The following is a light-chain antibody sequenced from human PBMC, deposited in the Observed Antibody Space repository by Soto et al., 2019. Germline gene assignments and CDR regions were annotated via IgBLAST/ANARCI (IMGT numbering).Light chain of an antibody. CDR1: SSDVGDYNY. J-gene: IGLJ1*01. CDR3: VSYTSIITFYV. Sequence: QSVLTQPASVSGSPGQSITISCTGTSSDVGDYNYVSWYQQHPGKAPKLIIFEVSDRPSGVSNRFSGSKSGNTASLTISGLQGEDEADYYCVSYTSIITFYVFGTGTKVTVL. CDR2: EVS. V-gene: IGLV2-14*01.